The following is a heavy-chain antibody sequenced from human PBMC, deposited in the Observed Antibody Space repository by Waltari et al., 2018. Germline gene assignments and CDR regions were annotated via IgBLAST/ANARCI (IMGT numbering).Heavy chain of an antibody. CDR2: ISDSGGTT. J-gene: IGHJ4*02. D-gene: IGHD6-19*01. CDR1: GFTFNTYA. Sequence: EVQLLASGGGLVQPGGSLRLSCAASGFTFNTYAMPWVRQAPGKGLEWVSFISDSGGTTYYVDSAKGRFTISRDNSKNTLYLQMNSLRAEDTAVYYCTRGRTSGWYDYWGQGTLVTVSS. CDR3: TRGRTSGWYDY. V-gene: IGHV3-23*01.